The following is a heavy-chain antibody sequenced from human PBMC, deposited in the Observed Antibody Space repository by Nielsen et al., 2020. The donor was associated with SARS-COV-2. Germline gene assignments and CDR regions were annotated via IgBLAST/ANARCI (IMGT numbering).Heavy chain of an antibody. J-gene: IGHJ6*02. CDR3: ARLSAGTTRGVYYYYYGMDV. Sequence: WIRQPPGKGLEWMGIIYPGDSDTRYSPSFQGQVTISADKSISTAYLQWSSLKASDTAMYYCARLSAGTTRGVYYYYYGMDVWGQGTTVTVSS. D-gene: IGHD1-1*01. V-gene: IGHV5-51*01. CDR2: IYPGDSDT.